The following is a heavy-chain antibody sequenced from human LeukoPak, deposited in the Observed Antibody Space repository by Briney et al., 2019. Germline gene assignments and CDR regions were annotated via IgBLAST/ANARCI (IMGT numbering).Heavy chain of an antibody. CDR3: GKEGRGMGAATIDY. D-gene: IGHD1-26*01. CDR2: ISGSGGST. J-gene: IGHJ4*02. CDR1: GFTFSNYA. V-gene: IGHV3-23*01. Sequence: PGGSLRLSCAASGFTFSNYAMSSVRQAPGKGLEWVSGISGSGGSTYYADSVGRFSISRDNSKNTLYLQMTSLRAEDTAVYYCGKEGRGMGAATIDYWGQGTLVTVSS.